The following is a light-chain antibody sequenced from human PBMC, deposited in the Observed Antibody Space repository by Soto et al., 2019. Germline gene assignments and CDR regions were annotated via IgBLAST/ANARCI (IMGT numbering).Light chain of an antibody. CDR2: DNN. CDR1: SYNIGNNF. Sequence: QSVLTQPPSVSEAPGQTVTISCSGSSYNIGNNFVSWYQQLPGTAPKLLIYDNNERPSGIPDRFSGSKSGTSATLGITGLQTGDDADYYCGIWDSSLSVVVFGGGTKVTVL. J-gene: IGLJ2*01. CDR3: GIWDSSLSVVV. V-gene: IGLV1-51*01.